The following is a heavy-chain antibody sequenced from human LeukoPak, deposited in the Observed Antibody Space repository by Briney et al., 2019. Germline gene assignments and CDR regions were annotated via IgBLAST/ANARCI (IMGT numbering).Heavy chain of an antibody. CDR2: IYYSGST. CDR1: GDSISSYY. V-gene: IGHV4-59*12. D-gene: IGHD3-9*01. J-gene: IGHJ4*02. Sequence: SETLSLTCTVSGDSISSYYWSWIRQPPGKGLEWIGYIYYSGSTYYNPSLKSRVTISVDTSKNQFSLKLSSVTAADTAVYYCARSEGYDILTGSLDYFDYWGQGTLVTVSS. CDR3: ARSEGYDILTGSLDYFDY.